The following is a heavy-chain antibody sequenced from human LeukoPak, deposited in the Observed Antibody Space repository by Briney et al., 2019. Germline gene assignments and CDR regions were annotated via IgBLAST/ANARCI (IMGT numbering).Heavy chain of an antibody. CDR1: GFTFSSYW. J-gene: IGHJ4*02. D-gene: IGHD3-3*01. CDR2: IKQDGSGK. Sequence: PGGSLRLSCTTSGFTFSSYWMSWVRQAPGKGLEWVANIKQDGSGKFYVDSVKGRFTISRDNAKNSLYLQMNSLRAEDTAVYYCARSEFYDFWSGATFDYWGQGTLVTVSS. V-gene: IGHV3-7*01. CDR3: ARSEFYDFWSGATFDY.